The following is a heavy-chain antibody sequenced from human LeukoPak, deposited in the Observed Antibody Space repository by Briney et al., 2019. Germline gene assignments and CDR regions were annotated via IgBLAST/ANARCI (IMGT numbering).Heavy chain of an antibody. D-gene: IGHD6-19*01. CDR3: GRAFSASKSCDY. CDR2: IRPSNGNR. CDR1: GYDLRTYG. J-gene: IGHJ4*02. V-gene: IGHV1-18*01. Sequence: ASVKVSCRTSGYDLRTYGITWVRQAPGQGLEYMGWIRPSNGNRNYAQKVQDRDTLTTDISTSTVYMELRSLRSDDTAVYYCGRAFSASKSCDYWGQGTLVTVPS.